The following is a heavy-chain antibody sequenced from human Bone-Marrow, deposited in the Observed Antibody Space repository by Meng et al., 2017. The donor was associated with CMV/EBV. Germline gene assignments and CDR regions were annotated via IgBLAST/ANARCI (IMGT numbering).Heavy chain of an antibody. CDR2: INPGDSDT. Sequence: GGSLRLSCKYFGYSFTNCWTGWVRQMPGKGLEWMGIINPGDSDTQYRASFQGQVTISADKSISTAYLQWRSLKASDTAMYYCARVYCSSITCYLGYFQHWGQGTLVTVSS. D-gene: IGHD2-2*01. CDR1: GYSFTNCW. J-gene: IGHJ1*01. V-gene: IGHV5-51*01. CDR3: ARVYCSSITCYLGYFQH.